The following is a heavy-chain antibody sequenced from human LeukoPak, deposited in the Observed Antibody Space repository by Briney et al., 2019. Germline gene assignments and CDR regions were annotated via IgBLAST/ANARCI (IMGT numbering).Heavy chain of an antibody. Sequence: PGGSLRLSCAASGFIFSSYWMSWVRQAPGKGLEWVANIKQDGSEKYYVDSVKGRFFISRDNSENTLYLQMNSLRPEDTAMYYCAKKGYYASGSYFDYWGQGTLVTVSS. J-gene: IGHJ4*02. CDR3: AKKGYYASGSYFDY. CDR1: GFIFSSYW. D-gene: IGHD3-10*01. CDR2: IKQDGSEK. V-gene: IGHV3-7*01.